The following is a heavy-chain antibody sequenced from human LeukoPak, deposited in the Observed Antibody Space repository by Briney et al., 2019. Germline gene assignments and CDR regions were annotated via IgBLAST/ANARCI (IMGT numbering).Heavy chain of an antibody. D-gene: IGHD3-10*01. CDR1: GFLFSDYN. J-gene: IGHJ4*02. V-gene: IGHV3-11*06. CDR3: ARDFRFAFDN. CDR2: IGIDSGNT. Sequence: GVYLRLSGSASGFLFSDYNMNRDRTAPGHGLEWMSYIGIDSGNTHYADPVRGRFVNSADRATKSVYLHMTRLRVDDTAVYYCARDFRFAFDNWGQGTLVTVSS.